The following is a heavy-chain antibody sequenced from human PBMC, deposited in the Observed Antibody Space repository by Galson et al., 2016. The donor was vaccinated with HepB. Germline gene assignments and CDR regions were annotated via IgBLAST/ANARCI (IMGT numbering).Heavy chain of an antibody. D-gene: IGHD2-15*01. CDR3: ATTERINDAFDI. V-gene: IGHV1-46*01. CDR1: GDTFSSYY. J-gene: IGHJ3*02. Sequence: SVKVSCRASGDTFSSYYIHWVRQAPGQGLEWMGIINPSGDSTFYAQNLQGRITMTRDTSTSTVYMELSSLRSEDTAVYYCATTERINDAFDIWGQGTMVAVSS. CDR2: INPSGDST.